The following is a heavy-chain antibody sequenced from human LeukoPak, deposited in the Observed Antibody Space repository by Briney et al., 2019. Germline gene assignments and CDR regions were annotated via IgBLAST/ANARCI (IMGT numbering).Heavy chain of an antibody. V-gene: IGHV4-59*01. D-gene: IGHD5-12*01. CDR2: IYYGGST. CDR3: ARDGGGGEIGQYGGYMSYYFDY. CDR1: GGSISSYY. Sequence: KPSETLSLTCTVSGGSISSYYWSWIRQPPGKGLEWIGYIYYGGSTNYNPSLKSRVTISIDTSKNQFSLKLSSVTAADTAVYYCARDGGGGEIGQYGGYMSYYFDYWGQGTLVTVSS. J-gene: IGHJ4*02.